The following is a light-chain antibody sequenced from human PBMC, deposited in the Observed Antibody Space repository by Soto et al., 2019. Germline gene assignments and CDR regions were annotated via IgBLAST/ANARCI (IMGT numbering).Light chain of an antibody. CDR3: QQYGSSPRT. V-gene: IGKV3-20*01. Sequence: EIVLTQSPGTLSLSPGERAALSCRASQSVSSNYLAWYQQKPGQAPRLLIYGASSRATGIPDRFSGGGSGTDFILIISRLEPDDFAVYYCQQYGSSPRTFGGGTKVEIK. CDR2: GAS. J-gene: IGKJ4*01. CDR1: QSVSSNY.